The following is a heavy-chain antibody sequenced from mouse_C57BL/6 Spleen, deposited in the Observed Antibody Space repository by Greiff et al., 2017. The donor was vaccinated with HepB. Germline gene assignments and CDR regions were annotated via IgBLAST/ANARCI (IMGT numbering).Heavy chain of an antibody. J-gene: IGHJ4*01. V-gene: IGHV1-39*01. CDR2: INPNYGTT. CDR3: ARDGSSSYYAMDY. CDR1: GYSFTDYN. Sequence: EVHLVESGPELVKPGASVKISCKASGYSFTDYNMNWVKQSNGKSLEWIGVINPNYGTTSYNQKFKGKATLTVDQSSSTAYMQLNSLTSEDSAVYYGARDGSSSYYAMDYWGQGTSVTVSS. D-gene: IGHD1-1*01.